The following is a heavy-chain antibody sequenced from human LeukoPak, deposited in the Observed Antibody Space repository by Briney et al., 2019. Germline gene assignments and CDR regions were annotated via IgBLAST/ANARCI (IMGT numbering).Heavy chain of an antibody. Sequence: SETLSLTCTVSGDSLSSSRFYWAWIRQPPGKGLEWIGSILYPGRTFYNPSLKSRVTISVDTSKNQFSLRLGSVTASDTAVYYCARRDVGATIDYWGQGTLVTVSS. CDR2: ILYPGRT. J-gene: IGHJ4*02. D-gene: IGHD1-26*01. V-gene: IGHV4-39*01. CDR1: GDSLSSSRFY. CDR3: ARRDVGATIDY.